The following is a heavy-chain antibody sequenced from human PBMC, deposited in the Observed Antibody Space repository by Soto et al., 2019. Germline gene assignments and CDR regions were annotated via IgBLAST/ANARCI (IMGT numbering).Heavy chain of an antibody. CDR1: GFSLSTSGMC. CDR2: IDWDDDK. CDR3: ARSTYYYDSSGYGFYYFDY. J-gene: IGHJ4*02. Sequence: SGPTLVNPTQTLTLTCTFSGFSLSTSGMCVSWIRQPPGKALEWLARIDWDDDKYYSTSLKTRLTISKDTSKNQVVLTMTNMDPVYTATYYCARSTYYYDSSGYGFYYFDYWGQGTLVTVS. D-gene: IGHD3-22*01. V-gene: IGHV2-70*11.